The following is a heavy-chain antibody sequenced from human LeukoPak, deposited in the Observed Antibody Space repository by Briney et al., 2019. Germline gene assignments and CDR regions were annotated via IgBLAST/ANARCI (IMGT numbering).Heavy chain of an antibody. CDR2: INPNSGGT. CDR1: GYTFTGYY. J-gene: IGHJ4*02. V-gene: IGHV1-2*02. CDR3: ARVSLYDRSGSLEY. Sequence: GASVKVSCKASGYTFTGYYTHWVRQAPGQGLEWMGWINPNSGGTNYAQKFQGRVTLTRDMSISTAYMELSRLRSDDTAVYYCARVSLYDRSGSLEYWGQGTLVTVSS. D-gene: IGHD3-22*01.